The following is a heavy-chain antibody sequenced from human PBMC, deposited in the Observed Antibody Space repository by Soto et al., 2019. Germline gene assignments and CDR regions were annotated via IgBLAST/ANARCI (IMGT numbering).Heavy chain of an antibody. Sequence: LRRPCAASGLTLDACATHLGRQVPGKGLEWVSGISWNSGSLGYADSVKGRFTISRDNTKNSLYLQMNSLRAEDTAFYYCAKASPSRYSGSWYDYYFDYWGQGP. CDR2: ISWNSGSL. CDR3: AKASPSRYSGSWYDYYFDY. CDR1: GLTLDACA. J-gene: IGHJ4*02. V-gene: IGHV3-9*01. D-gene: IGHD6-13*01.